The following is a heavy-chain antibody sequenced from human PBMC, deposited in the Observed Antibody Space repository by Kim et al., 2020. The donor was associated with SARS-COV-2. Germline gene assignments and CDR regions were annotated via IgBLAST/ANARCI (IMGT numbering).Heavy chain of an antibody. CDR2: IYYSGST. J-gene: IGHJ1*01. CDR3: ARHDFWSGDEYFQH. V-gene: IGHV4-39*01. Sequence: SETLSLTCTVSGGSISSSSYYWGWIRQPPGKGLEWIGSIYYSGSTYYNPSLKSRVTISVDTSKNQFSLKLSSVTAADTAVYYCARHDFWSGDEYFQHWGQGTLVTVSS. D-gene: IGHD3-3*01. CDR1: GGSISSSSYY.